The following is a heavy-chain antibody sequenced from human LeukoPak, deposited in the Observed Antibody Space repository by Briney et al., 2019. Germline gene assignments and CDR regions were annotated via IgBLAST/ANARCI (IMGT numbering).Heavy chain of an antibody. CDR3: VRGGPDPYDFWSGYRSQYYFDY. D-gene: IGHD3-3*01. J-gene: IGHJ4*02. V-gene: IGHV5-51*01. CDR1: GYSFTSYW. Sequence: GESLKISCKRSGYSFTSYWIGWVRQMPGKGLEWMGIIYPGDSDTGYSPSFQGQVTISADKSIRNAYMQWSSLKASDTAMYYCVRGGPDPYDFWSGYRSQYYFDYWGQGTLVTVSS. CDR2: IYPGDSDT.